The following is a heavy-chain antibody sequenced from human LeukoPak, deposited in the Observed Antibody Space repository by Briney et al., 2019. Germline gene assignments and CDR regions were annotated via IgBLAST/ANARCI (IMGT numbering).Heavy chain of an antibody. CDR2: IYAGGRS. CDR1: NVSISSGSHY. Sequence: PSETLSLTCTVSNVSISSGSHYWNWIRQPAGKGLEWIGRIYAGGRSNYNPSLRSRVTISVDTSKNQFSLKLSSVTAADTAVYYCARFLYGVNAGDDAFDIWGQGTMVTVSS. D-gene: IGHD4-17*01. CDR3: ARFLYGVNAGDDAFDI. V-gene: IGHV4-61*02. J-gene: IGHJ3*02.